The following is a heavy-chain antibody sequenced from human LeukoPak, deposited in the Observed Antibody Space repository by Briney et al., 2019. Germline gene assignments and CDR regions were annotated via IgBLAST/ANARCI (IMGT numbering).Heavy chain of an antibody. CDR1: GFTFNNYA. D-gene: IGHD3-10*01. Sequence: GGSLRLSCAASGFTFNNYAMTWVRQAPGKGLEWVSSISSSSSYIYYADSVKGRFTISRDNAKNSLYLQMNSLRSEDTAVYYCARGLLVGGSGSEHDYWGQGTLVTVSS. CDR3: ARGLLVGGSGSEHDY. CDR2: ISSSSSYI. V-gene: IGHV3-21*04. J-gene: IGHJ4*02.